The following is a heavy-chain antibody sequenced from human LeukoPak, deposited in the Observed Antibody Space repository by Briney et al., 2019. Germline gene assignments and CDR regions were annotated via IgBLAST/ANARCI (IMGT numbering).Heavy chain of an antibody. Sequence: RASVKVSCKASGGTFSSYAISWVRQAPGQGLEWMGRIIPILGIANYAQKFQGRVTITADKSTSTAYMELSRLRSDDTAVYYCARVSQQLELYFDYWGQGTLVTVSS. J-gene: IGHJ4*02. CDR2: IIPILGIA. D-gene: IGHD6-13*01. CDR1: GGTFSSYA. CDR3: ARVSQQLELYFDY. V-gene: IGHV1-69*04.